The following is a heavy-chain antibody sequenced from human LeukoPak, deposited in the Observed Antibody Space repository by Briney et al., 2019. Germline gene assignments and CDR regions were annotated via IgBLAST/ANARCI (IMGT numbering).Heavy chain of an antibody. CDR2: INAGNGNT. J-gene: IGHJ3*02. D-gene: IGHD1-20*01. Sequence: ASVMVSCKASGYTFTSYAMHWVRQAPGQRLEWMGWINAGNGNTKYSQKFQGRVTITRDTSASTAYMELSSLRSEDTAVYYCARYNWNDGAFDIWGQGTMVTVSS. V-gene: IGHV1-3*01. CDR1: GYTFTSYA. CDR3: ARYNWNDGAFDI.